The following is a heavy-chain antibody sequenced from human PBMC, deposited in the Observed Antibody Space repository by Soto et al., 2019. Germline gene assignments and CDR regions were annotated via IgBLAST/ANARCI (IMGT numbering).Heavy chain of an antibody. CDR1: GFTVSSNY. D-gene: IGHD1-1*01. V-gene: IGHV3-66*01. Sequence: EVQLVESGGGLVQPGGSLRLSCAASGFTVSSNYMSWVRQAPGKGLEWVSVSYSGGSTYYADSVKGRFTISRDNSKNTLYLQMNSLRAEDTAVYYCAGGLDPIHYYYYYYMDVWGKGTTVTVSS. J-gene: IGHJ6*03. CDR2: SYSGGST. CDR3: AGGLDPIHYYYYYYMDV.